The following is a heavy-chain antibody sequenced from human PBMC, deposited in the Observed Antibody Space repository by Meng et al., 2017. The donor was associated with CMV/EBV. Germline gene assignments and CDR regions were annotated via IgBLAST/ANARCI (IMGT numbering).Heavy chain of an antibody. Sequence: SISSGGYYWSWIRQHPGKGLEWIGYIYCSGSTYYNPSLKSRVTISVDTSKNQFSLKLSSVTAADTAVYYCARAPYDSSGYLVALGDYWGQGTLVTVSS. J-gene: IGHJ4*02. D-gene: IGHD3-22*01. V-gene: IGHV4-31*02. CDR1: SISSGGYY. CDR3: ARAPYDSSGYLVALGDY. CDR2: IYCSGST.